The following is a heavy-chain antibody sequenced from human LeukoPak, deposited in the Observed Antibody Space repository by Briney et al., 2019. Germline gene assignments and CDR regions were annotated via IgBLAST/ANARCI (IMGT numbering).Heavy chain of an antibody. V-gene: IGHV4-34*01. J-gene: IGHJ5*02. CDR3: ASSSSTDPQLDP. D-gene: IGHD4-11*01. CDR2: INHSGST. CDR1: GGSISGSISSYY. Sequence: PSETLSLTCTVSGGSISGSISSYYWNWIRQPPGKGLEWIGEINHSGSTKYNPSLKSRLTISVDTSKNQFSLKVTSVTAADTAVYYCASSSSTDPQLDPWGQGTLVTVSS.